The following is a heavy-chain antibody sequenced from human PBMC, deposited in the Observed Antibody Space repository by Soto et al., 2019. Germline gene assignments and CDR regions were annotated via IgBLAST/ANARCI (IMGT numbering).Heavy chain of an antibody. CDR3: ARSPQYYDSSEYYFDY. Sequence: QVQLQESGPGLVKPSQTLSLTCTVSGGSISRGDYYWSWIRQPPGKGLEWIGYIYYSGSTYYNPSLKSRVTISVDTSKNQFSLKLSSVTAADTAVYYCARSPQYYDSSEYYFDYWCQGTLVTVSS. J-gene: IGHJ4*02. D-gene: IGHD3-22*01. CDR2: IYYSGST. V-gene: IGHV4-30-4*01. CDR1: GGSISRGDYY.